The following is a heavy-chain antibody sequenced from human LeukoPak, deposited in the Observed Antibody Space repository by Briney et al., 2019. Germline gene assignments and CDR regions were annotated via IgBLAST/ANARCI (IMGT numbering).Heavy chain of an antibody. CDR3: ARDSPSGSTVDAFDI. J-gene: IGHJ3*02. D-gene: IGHD1-26*01. CDR2: IWYDGSNK. CDR1: GFTFSSYG. V-gene: IGHV3-33*01. Sequence: GRSLRLSCAASGFTFSSYGMHWVRQAPGKGLEWVAVIWYDGSNKYYADSVKGRFTISRDNSKNTLYLQMNSLRAEDTAVYYCARDSPSGSTVDAFDIWGQGTMVTVSS.